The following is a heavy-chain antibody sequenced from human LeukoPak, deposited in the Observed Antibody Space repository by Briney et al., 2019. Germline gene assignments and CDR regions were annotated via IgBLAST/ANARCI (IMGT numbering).Heavy chain of an antibody. CDR2: ISSSGDKT. CDR3: TRDLPYSGWASHY. D-gene: IGHD6-19*01. Sequence: QPGGSLRLSCVVSGFTFSDYAMSWVRQAPGKGLEWVSTISSSGDKTYYADSVRGRFTVSRDNSKNTLYLQMNSLTVDDTARYYCTRDLPYSGWASHYWGQGTLVTVSS. CDR1: GFTFSDYA. J-gene: IGHJ4*02. V-gene: IGHV3-23*01.